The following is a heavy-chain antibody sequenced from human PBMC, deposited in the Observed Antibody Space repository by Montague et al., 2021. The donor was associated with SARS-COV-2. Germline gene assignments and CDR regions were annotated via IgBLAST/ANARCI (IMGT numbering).Heavy chain of an antibody. V-gene: IGHV4-61*02. Sequence: TLSLTCTVSGGSISSGSYYWSWIRQPAGKGLEWIGRIYTSGSTNYNPSLKSRVTISVDTSKNQFSLKLSSVTAADTAVYYCARHPGITMIVVVIPSAFDIWGQGTMVTVSS. J-gene: IGHJ3*02. CDR3: ARHPGITMIVVVIPSAFDI. CDR2: IYTSGST. D-gene: IGHD3-22*01. CDR1: GGSISSGSYY.